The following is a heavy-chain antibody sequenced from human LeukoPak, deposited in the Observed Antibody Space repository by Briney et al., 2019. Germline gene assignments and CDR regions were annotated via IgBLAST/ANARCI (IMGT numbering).Heavy chain of an antibody. Sequence: PGGSLRLSCADSGFSSSSYFMTWARHPPGKGLECGSAIIASGDETHYTDSAKGRCTISRDNSKNTLSLQENRARVADTALYYCASYQQRPRLCPDYWGQGTLVTVSS. D-gene: IGHD2-2*01. CDR2: IIASGDET. V-gene: IGHV3-23*01. CDR3: ASYQQRPRLCPDY. CDR1: GFSSSSYF. J-gene: IGHJ4*02.